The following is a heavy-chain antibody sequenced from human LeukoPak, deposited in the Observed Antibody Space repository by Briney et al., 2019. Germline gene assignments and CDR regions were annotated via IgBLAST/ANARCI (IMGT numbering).Heavy chain of an antibody. CDR3: ARFANSYDSSGYYHTFDY. D-gene: IGHD3-22*01. Sequence: SETLSLTCAVSGGSISSNNWWSWVRQPPGKGLEWIGEIYPSGSTNYNPSLKSRVTVSVDNSKNQFSLKLNSVTAADTAVYYCARFANSYDSSGYYHTFDYWGQGTLVTVSS. CDR1: GGSISSNNW. J-gene: IGHJ4*02. V-gene: IGHV4-4*02. CDR2: IYPSGST.